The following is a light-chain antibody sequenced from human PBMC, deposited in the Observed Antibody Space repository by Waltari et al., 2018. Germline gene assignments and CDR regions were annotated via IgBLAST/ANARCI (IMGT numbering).Light chain of an antibody. J-gene: IGLJ3*02. V-gene: IGLV1-51*01. CDR3: GAWDISLSAWV. Sequence: QSVWTQPPSVSAAPGKRVTISCSNIENNYVSWYQQLPGTAPKLLIYDNDKRPSGIPDRFSGSKSGTSATLGITGLQTGDEADYYCGAWDISLSAWVFGGGTKLTVL. CDR2: DND. CDR1: NIENNY.